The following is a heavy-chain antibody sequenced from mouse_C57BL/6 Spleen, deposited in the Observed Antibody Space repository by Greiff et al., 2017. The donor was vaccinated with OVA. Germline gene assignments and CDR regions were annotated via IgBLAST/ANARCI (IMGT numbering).Heavy chain of an antibody. Sequence: QVQLQQPGAELVMPGASVKLSCKASGYTFTSYWMHWVKQRPGQGLEWIGEIDPSDSYTNYNQKFKGKSTLTVDKSSSTAYMQLSSLTSEDSAVYYCALYSNRVYFDYWGQGTTLTVSS. D-gene: IGHD2-5*01. CDR1: GYTFTSYW. CDR3: ALYSNRVYFDY. V-gene: IGHV1-69*01. J-gene: IGHJ2*01. CDR2: IDPSDSYT.